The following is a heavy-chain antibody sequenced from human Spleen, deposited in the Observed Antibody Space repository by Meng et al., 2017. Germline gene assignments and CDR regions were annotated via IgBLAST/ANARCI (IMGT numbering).Heavy chain of an antibody. D-gene: IGHD2-2*01. CDR1: GYNSPEYW. CDR3: ARVVPAANPAWFDP. Sequence: VQWGQAGAEGKKPGASVKVSCKPSGYNSPEYWLHWVRRAPGQGLEWMGRIDPKSGDTHYAQRFQGRVTMTGDTSISTAYMELNRLTSDDTAVYYCARVVPAANPAWFDPWGQGTLVTVSS. V-gene: IGHV1-2*06. J-gene: IGHJ5*02. CDR2: IDPKSGDT.